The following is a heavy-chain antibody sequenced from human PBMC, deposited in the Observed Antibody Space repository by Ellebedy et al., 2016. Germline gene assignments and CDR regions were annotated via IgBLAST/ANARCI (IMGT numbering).Heavy chain of an antibody. CDR2: IKQDGSEK. Sequence: GGSLRLSXVASTVNFRNYWMSWTRQTPGRGLEWVANIKQDGSEKYYGDSVKGRFTISRDNAKNSLYLQMSSLRAEDTAVYYCHTVAFWGQGTLVRVSS. J-gene: IGHJ4*02. CDR1: TVNFRNYW. CDR3: HTVAF. V-gene: IGHV3-7*01. D-gene: IGHD4-23*01.